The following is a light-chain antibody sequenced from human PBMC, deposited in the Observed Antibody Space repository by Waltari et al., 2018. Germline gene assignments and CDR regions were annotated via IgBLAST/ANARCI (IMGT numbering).Light chain of an antibody. Sequence: DIQMTQSLSSLSASVGDRVTITCQASQDIRKNLNWFQQKPGKAPQVLIFDASNSQAAVPSRFSGSGSGTDFAFTISSLQPEDIGTYFCQQYANLPLTFGGGTRVEIK. J-gene: IGKJ4*01. CDR1: QDIRKN. V-gene: IGKV1-33*01. CDR2: DAS. CDR3: QQYANLPLT.